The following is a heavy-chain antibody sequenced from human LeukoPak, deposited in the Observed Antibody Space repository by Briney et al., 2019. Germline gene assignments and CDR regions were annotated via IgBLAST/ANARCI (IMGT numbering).Heavy chain of an antibody. Sequence: GGSLRLSCAASGFTFSSYGMHWVRQAPGKGLEWVANIKQDGSEKYYVDSVKGRFTISRDNAKNSLYLQMNSLRAEDTAVYYCASSRGYSYGGYWGQGTLVTVSS. CDR2: IKQDGSEK. J-gene: IGHJ4*02. V-gene: IGHV3-7*03. CDR1: GFTFSSYG. D-gene: IGHD5-18*01. CDR3: ASSRGYSYGGY.